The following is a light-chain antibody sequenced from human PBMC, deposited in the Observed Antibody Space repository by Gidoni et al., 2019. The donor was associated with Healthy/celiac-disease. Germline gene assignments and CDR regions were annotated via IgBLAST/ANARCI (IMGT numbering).Light chain of an antibody. CDR2: SNN. J-gene: IGLJ3*02. V-gene: IGLV1-44*01. Sequence: QSVRTQPPSAAGTPGQRVTIAWSGSSSNIGRNTVNWYQQLPGTAPKLLIYSNNQRPSGVPVRFSGSKSGTSASLAISGLQSEDEADYYCAAWDDSLNGWVFGGGTKLTVL. CDR1: SSNIGRNT. CDR3: AAWDDSLNGWV.